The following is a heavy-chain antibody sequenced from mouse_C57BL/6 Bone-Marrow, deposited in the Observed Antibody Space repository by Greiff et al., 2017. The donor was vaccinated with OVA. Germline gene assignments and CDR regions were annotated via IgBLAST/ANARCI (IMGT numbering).Heavy chain of an antibody. CDR2: ISGGGGNT. V-gene: IGHV5-9*01. J-gene: IGHJ4*01. D-gene: IGHD4-1*02. CDR3: AQLGRDYAMDY. CDR1: GFTFSSYT. Sequence: DVMLVESGGGLVKPGGSLKLSCAASGFTFSSYTMSWVRQTPEKRLEWVATISGGGGNTYYPDSVKGRFTISRDNAKNTLYLQMSSLRSEDTALYYCAQLGRDYAMDYWGQGTSVTVSS.